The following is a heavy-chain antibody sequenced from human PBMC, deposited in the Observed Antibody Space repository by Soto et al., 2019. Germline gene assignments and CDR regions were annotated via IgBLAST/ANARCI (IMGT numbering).Heavy chain of an antibody. CDR1: GFTFSSYA. Sequence: GGALRLSCTASGFTFSSYAMSWVRQAPGKGLEWVSAISGSGGSTYYADSVKGRFTISSDNSKNTLYLQMNSLRAEDTAVYYCVKDPRYYDSSENGWGQGTLVTVSS. J-gene: IGHJ4*02. CDR2: ISGSGGST. CDR3: VKDPRYYDSSENG. D-gene: IGHD3-22*01. V-gene: IGHV3-23*01.